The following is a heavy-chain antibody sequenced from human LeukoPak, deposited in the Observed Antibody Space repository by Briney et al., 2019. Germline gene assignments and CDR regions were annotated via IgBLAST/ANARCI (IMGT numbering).Heavy chain of an antibody. CDR1: RFTFSSYG. CDR3: AKDLLAGRYYDSSGYYPSFHF. J-gene: IGHJ4*02. Sequence: GGSLRLSCVASRFTFSSYGMHWVRQAPGKGLEWAAFIRYDGTNKYYVDSVKGRFTMSRDNSKNTLYLQMNSLRAEDTAVYYCAKDLLAGRYYDSSGYYPSFHFWGQGTLVTVSS. V-gene: IGHV3-30*02. CDR2: IRYDGTNK. D-gene: IGHD3-22*01.